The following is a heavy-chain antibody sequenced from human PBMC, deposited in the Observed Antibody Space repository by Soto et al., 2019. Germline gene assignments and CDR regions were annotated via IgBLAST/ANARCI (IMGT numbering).Heavy chain of an antibody. J-gene: IGHJ6*02. CDR3: ARGGVLRFLEWLFDYYYYGMDV. V-gene: IGHV6-1*01. Sequence: QTLSLTCAISGDSVSSNSAAWNWIRQCPSRGLEWLGRTYYRSKWYNDYAVSVKSRITINPDTSKNQFSLKLSSETAADTAVYYCARGGVLRFLEWLFDYYYYGMDVWGQGTPVTVSS. CDR2: TYYRSKWYN. D-gene: IGHD3-3*01. CDR1: GDSVSSNSAA.